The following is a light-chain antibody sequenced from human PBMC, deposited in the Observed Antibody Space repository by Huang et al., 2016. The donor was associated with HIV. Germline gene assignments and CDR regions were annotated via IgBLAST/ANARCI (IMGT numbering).Light chain of an antibody. Sequence: DIQMTQSPPSLSASVGDRVTFTCRAYQNINKSLNWYQQKPGKAPKLLIYTVSTLESGVPSRFSCSGSGSRFTHYLENLQREDFGTCDCQQSFSFPRTFG. CDR2: TVS. V-gene: IGKV1-39*01. CDR1: QNINKS. CDR3: QQSFSFPRT. J-gene: IGKJ1*01.